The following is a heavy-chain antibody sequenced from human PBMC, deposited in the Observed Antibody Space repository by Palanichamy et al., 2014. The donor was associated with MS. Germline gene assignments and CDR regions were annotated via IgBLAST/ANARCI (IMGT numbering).Heavy chain of an antibody. J-gene: IGHJ4*02. Sequence: QLQLQESGPGLVKPSESLSLTCSVSGGSIRTGNYYWGWIRQPPGKGLEWIGTIYYSGNTYYNSSLKSRVTMSIDTSRNEFSLKLNSVTAADTAVYYCARHEYITGFFFEHWGQGSLVAVSS. CDR1: GGSIRTGNYY. CDR3: ARHEYITGFFFEH. CDR2: IYYSGNT. D-gene: IGHD2/OR15-2a*01. V-gene: IGHV4-39*01.